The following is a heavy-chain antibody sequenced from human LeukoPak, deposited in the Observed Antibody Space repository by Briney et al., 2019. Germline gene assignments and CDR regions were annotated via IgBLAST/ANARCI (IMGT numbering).Heavy chain of an antibody. J-gene: IGHJ4*02. V-gene: IGHV3-21*01. CDR3: ARSSKYSSGWYGGYYFDY. CDR1: GLTFSSYS. CDR2: ISSSSSYI. D-gene: IGHD6-19*01. Sequence: PGGSLRLSCAASGLTFSSYSMNWVRQAPGKGLEWVSSISSSSSYIYYADSVKGRFTISRDNAKNSLYLQMNSLRAEDTAVYYCARSSKYSSGWYGGYYFDYWGQGTLVTVSS.